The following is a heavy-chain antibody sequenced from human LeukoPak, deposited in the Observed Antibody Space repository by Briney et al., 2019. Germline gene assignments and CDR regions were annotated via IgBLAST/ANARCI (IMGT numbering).Heavy chain of an antibody. V-gene: IGHV4-59*01. D-gene: IGHD6-19*01. CDR2: IYYSGST. J-gene: IGHJ4*02. CDR3: ARAPKGYSSGWFLDY. Sequence: PSETLSLTCTVSGGSISSYYWSWIRQPPGKGLEWIGYIYYSGSTNYNPSLKSRVTISVDTSKNQFSLKLSSVTAADTAVYYCARAPKGYSSGWFLDYWGQGTLVTVSS. CDR1: GGSISSYY.